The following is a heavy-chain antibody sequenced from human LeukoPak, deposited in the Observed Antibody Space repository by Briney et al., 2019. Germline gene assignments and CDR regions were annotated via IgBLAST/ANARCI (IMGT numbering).Heavy chain of an antibody. V-gene: IGHV3-11*04. CDR3: ARSPYYDSSGYYEVWIDY. Sequence: GGSLRLSCAASGFTFSDYYMSWIRQAPGKGLEWVSYISSSGSTIYYADSVKGRFTISRDNAKNSLYLQMNSLRAEDTAVYYCARSPYYDSSGYYEVWIDYWGQGTLVTVSS. CDR2: ISSSGSTI. J-gene: IGHJ4*02. CDR1: GFTFSDYY. D-gene: IGHD3-22*01.